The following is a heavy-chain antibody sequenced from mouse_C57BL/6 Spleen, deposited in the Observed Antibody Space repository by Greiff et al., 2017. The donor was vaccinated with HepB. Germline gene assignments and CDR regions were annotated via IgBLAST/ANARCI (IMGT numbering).Heavy chain of an antibody. V-gene: IGHV1-22*01. J-gene: IGHJ2*01. D-gene: IGHD1-1*01. Sequence: EVQLQQSGPELVKPGASVKMSCKASGYTFTDYNMHWVKQSHGKSLEWIGYINPNNGGTSYNQKFKGKATLTVNKSSSTAYMELRSLTSEDSAVYYCAHSTVVNYFDYWGQGTTLTVSS. CDR1: GYTFTDYN. CDR3: AHSTVVNYFDY. CDR2: INPNNGGT.